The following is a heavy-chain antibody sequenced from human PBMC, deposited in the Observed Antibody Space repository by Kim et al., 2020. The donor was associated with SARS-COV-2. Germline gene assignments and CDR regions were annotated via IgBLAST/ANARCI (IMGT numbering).Heavy chain of an antibody. J-gene: IGHJ6*02. D-gene: IGHD3-3*01. CDR3: SRNYDFWSGLYYYYGMDV. Sequence: GRFTISRDNAKNSLYLQMNSLRDEDTAVYYCSRNYDFWSGLYYYYGMDVWGQGTTVTVSS. V-gene: IGHV3-48*02.